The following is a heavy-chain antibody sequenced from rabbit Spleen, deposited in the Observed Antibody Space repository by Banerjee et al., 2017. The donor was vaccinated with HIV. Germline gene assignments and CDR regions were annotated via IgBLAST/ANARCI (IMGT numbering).Heavy chain of an antibody. V-gene: IGHV1S47*01. Sequence: QEQLVESGGGLVQPGGSLKLSCKASGFDFSSYGVSWVRQAPGKGLEWIGYIDPIFGSTHYASWVNGRFTISSHNAQNTLYLQMNSLTAADTATYFCVREAGYAGYGDANLWGPGTLVTVS. J-gene: IGHJ4*01. CDR2: IDPIFGST. CDR3: VREAGYAGYGDANL. D-gene: IGHD7-1*01. CDR1: GFDFSSYG.